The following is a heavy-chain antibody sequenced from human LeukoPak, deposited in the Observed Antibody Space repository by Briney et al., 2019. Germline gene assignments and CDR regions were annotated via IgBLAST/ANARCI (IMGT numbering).Heavy chain of an antibody. V-gene: IGHV4-39*07. J-gene: IGHJ4*02. CDR2: IYYSGSA. CDR1: GGSISSSIYY. CDR3: ARAPYCSGGSCYSGGLY. Sequence: PSETLSLTCTVSGGSISSSIYYWGWIRQPPGKGLEWIGNIYYSGSAYYNPSLKSRVTISVDTSKNQFSLKLSSVTAADTAVYYCARAPYCSGGSCYSGGLYWGQGTLVTVSS. D-gene: IGHD2-15*01.